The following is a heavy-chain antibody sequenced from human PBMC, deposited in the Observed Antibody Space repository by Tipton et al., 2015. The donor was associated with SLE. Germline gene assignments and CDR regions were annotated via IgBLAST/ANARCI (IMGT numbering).Heavy chain of an antibody. J-gene: IGHJ3*02. CDR1: GVSISSGSYY. Sequence: TLSLTCTVSGVSISSGSYYWNWIRQPAGKGLEWIGRVYTTGSPYYNPSLSSRVAMSVDTSKNQFSLKLTSVTAADTAVYYCARTLDTLDIWGQGTMVTVSS. CDR3: ARTLDTLDI. CDR2: VYTTGSP. V-gene: IGHV4-61*02.